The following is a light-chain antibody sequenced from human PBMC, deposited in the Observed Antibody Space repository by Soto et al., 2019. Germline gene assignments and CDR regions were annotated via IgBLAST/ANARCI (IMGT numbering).Light chain of an antibody. CDR3: SSYINSITFVV. Sequence: QSALTQPASVSGSPGQSITISCTGTSSDVGGYNYVSWYQQHPGKAPKLIIYEVSNRPSGVSSRFSGSKSGNTASLTISGLQAEDEADYYCSSYINSITFVVFGGGTKLTVL. CDR2: EVS. J-gene: IGLJ2*01. V-gene: IGLV2-14*01. CDR1: SSDVGGYNY.